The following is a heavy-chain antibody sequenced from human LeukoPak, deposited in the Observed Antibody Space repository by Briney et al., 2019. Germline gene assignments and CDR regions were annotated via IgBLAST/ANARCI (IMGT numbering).Heavy chain of an antibody. CDR2: IYYSGST. D-gene: IGHD6-13*01. CDR3: AIVVAAGTGDYYYGMDV. CDR1: GGSISSSSYY. Sequence: SETLSLTCTVSGGSISSSSYYWGWIRQPPGKGLEWIGSIYYSGSTYYNPSLRSRVTISVDTSKNQFSLKLSSVTAADTAVYYCAIVVAAGTGDYYYGMDVWGQGTTVTVSS. V-gene: IGHV4-39*01. J-gene: IGHJ6*02.